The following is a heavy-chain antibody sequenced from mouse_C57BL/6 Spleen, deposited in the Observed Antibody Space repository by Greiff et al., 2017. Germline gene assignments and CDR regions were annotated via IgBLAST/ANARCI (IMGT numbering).Heavy chain of an antibody. V-gene: IGHV14-3*01. CDR1: GFTIKNTY. CDR3: ARIPSYTSNCDY. J-gene: IGHJ2*01. D-gene: IGHD2-12*01. CDR2: IDPANGNT. Sequence: VHVQQSVAELVRPGASVKLSCTASGFTIKNTYMHWVKQRPEQGLEWIGRIDPANGNTKYDPKFQGKATMTADTSSNTAYLQLSSLTSEDTAIYYCARIPSYTSNCDYWGQGTTLTVSS.